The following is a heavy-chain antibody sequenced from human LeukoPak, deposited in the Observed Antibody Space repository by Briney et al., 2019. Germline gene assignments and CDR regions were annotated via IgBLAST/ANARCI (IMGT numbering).Heavy chain of an antibody. CDR2: IKQDGSEK. CDR3: VGFWSGYPTHAFDI. Sequence: GGSLRLSCAASGFTFSSYRMSWVRQAPGKGLEWVANIKQDGSEKYYVDSVKGRFTISRDNAKNSLYLQMNSLRAEDTAVYYCVGFWSGYPTHAFDIWGQGTMVTVSS. J-gene: IGHJ3*02. CDR1: GFTFSSYR. V-gene: IGHV3-7*01. D-gene: IGHD3-3*01.